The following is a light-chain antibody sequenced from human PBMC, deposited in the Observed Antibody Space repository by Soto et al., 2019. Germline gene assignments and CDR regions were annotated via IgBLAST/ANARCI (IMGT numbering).Light chain of an antibody. J-gene: IGKJ1*01. Sequence: EIVMTQSPGTLSVSPGERVTLSCRVSQSVSSNLAWYQQKPGQAPRLLIYGASTRATGIPARFSGSGSGTEFNLTISSLQSEDFAIYYCRHYNNWPPETFGQGTKVDI. V-gene: IGKV3-15*01. CDR2: GAS. CDR1: QSVSSN. CDR3: RHYNNWPPET.